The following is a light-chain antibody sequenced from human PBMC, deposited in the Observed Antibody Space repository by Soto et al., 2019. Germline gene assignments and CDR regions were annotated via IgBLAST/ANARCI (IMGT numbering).Light chain of an antibody. Sequence: QSALTQPPSASGSRGQSVTISCTGTSSDLGDFNYVSWYQQHPGQVPKLMIYEVTKRPSGVPDRFSGSKSGNTASLTVSGLQAEDEADYYCSSRIGGTSVVIGGGTKVTVL. CDR3: SSRIGGTSVV. V-gene: IGLV2-8*01. CDR2: EVT. J-gene: IGLJ2*01. CDR1: SSDLGDFNY.